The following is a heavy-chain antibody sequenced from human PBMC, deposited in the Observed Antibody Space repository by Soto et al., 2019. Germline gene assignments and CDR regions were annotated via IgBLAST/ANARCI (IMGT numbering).Heavy chain of an antibody. Sequence: QVQLVQSGAEVKKPGASVKVSCKASGYTFIGYYIHWVRQAPGQGLEWMGRINPRSGDTTYAQKFQGRLTMTRDTSISTAYMEVSRLRSDYTAVYYCGRDGVGATPLGWFDPWGQVSLVTVSS. V-gene: IGHV1-2*06. CDR3: GRDGVGATPLGWFDP. J-gene: IGHJ5*02. CDR1: GYTFIGYY. D-gene: IGHD1-26*01. CDR2: INPRSGDT.